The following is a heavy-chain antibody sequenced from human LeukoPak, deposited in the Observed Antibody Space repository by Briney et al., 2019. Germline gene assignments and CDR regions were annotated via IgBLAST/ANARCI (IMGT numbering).Heavy chain of an antibody. CDR3: ARDPPDYYDSSGYSN. Sequence: VASVKVSCKASGYTFTSYGISWVRQAPGQGLEWMGWISAYNGNTNYAQKLQGRVTMTTDTSTSTAYMELRSLRSDDTAVYYCARDPPDYYDSSGYSNWGQGTLVTVSS. CDR1: GYTFTSYG. CDR2: ISAYNGNT. J-gene: IGHJ4*02. V-gene: IGHV1-18*01. D-gene: IGHD3-22*01.